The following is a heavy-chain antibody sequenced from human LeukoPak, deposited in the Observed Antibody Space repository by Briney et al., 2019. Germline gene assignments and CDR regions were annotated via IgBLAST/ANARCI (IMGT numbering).Heavy chain of an antibody. D-gene: IGHD1-1*01. Sequence: GGSLRLSCAASGFTFSNNAMKWVRQAPGKGLEWVSVISGSGGSTYYADSVRGRFTVSRDNSKNTLYLQMNSLRAEDTAVYYCAKDQLNYFDYWGQGTLVTVSS. V-gene: IGHV3-23*01. CDR2: ISGSGGST. J-gene: IGHJ4*02. CDR3: AKDQLNYFDY. CDR1: GFTFSNNA.